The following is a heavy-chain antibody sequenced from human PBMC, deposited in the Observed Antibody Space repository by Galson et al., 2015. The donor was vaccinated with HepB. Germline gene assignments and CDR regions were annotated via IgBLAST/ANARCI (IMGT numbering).Heavy chain of an antibody. CDR2: IFPHDSDT. D-gene: IGHD1-1*01. CDR3: ASHNPPHYYYGLDL. V-gene: IGHV5-51*03. Sequence: QSGAEVKKPGESLRISCKASRYRFPNYWIGWVRQVPGNGLGWVGIIFPHDSDTRYSPSFRGQATIAADKSTSTAYLQWSSLKASDTAIYFCASHNPPHYYYGLDLWGPGTTVTVSS. CDR1: RYRFPNYW. J-gene: IGHJ6*02.